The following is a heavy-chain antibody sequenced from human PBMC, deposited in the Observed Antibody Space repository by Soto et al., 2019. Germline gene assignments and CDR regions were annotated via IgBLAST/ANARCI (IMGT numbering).Heavy chain of an antibody. J-gene: IGHJ6*02. CDR1: GFTFSSYA. CDR3: AKQILNFGFRPSSGMDV. V-gene: IGHV3-23*01. Sequence: GGSLRLSCAASGFTFSSYAMSWVRQAPGKGLEWVSAISGSGGSTYYADSVKGRFTISRDNSKNTLYLQMNSLRAEDTAVYYCAKQILNFGFRPSSGMDVWGQGTTVTVSS. CDR2: ISGSGGST. D-gene: IGHD3-16*01.